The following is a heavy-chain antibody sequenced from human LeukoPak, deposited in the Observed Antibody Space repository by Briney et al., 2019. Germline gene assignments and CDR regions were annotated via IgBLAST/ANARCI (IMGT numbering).Heavy chain of an antibody. V-gene: IGHV1-46*01. CDR3: AREDYYDSSGYPTYYFDY. D-gene: IGHD3-22*01. CDR2: INPSGGST. Sequence: ASVKVSCKASGYTFTSYGISWVRQAPGQGLEWMGIINPSGGSTSYAQKFQGRVTMTRDMSTSTVYMELSSLRSEDTAVYYCAREDYYDSSGYPTYYFDYWGQGTLVTVSS. J-gene: IGHJ4*02. CDR1: GYTFTSYG.